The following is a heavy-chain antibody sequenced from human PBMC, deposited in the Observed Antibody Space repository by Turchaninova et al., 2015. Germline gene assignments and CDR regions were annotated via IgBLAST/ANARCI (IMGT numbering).Heavy chain of an antibody. CDR1: GYPFSDSY. J-gene: IGHJ4*02. Sequence: QVQLVQSGPEVKKPGPSVKVPCQASGYPFSDSYLHWVRQAPGQGLEWMGRINPESGGTKYAQKLQGWVTMTRDTSISTVYMELSRLRSDDTAVYFCARETAGSSFHFDYWGQGTLVTVSS. D-gene: IGHD6-6*01. V-gene: IGHV1-2*04. CDR3: ARETAGSSFHFDY. CDR2: INPESGGT.